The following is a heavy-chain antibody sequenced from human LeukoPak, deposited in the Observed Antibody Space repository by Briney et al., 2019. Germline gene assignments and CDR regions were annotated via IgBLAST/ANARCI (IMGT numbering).Heavy chain of an antibody. CDR1: GGSISSGSYY. V-gene: IGHV4-61*02. CDR2: IYTSGST. Sequence: SQTLSLTCTVSGGSISSGSYYWSWIRQPAGKGLEWIGRIYTSGSTNYNPSLKSRVTISVDTSKNQFSPKLSSVTAADTAVYYCARGATLQYCSGGSCYWSWFDPWGQGTLVTVSS. J-gene: IGHJ5*02. CDR3: ARGATLQYCSGGSCYWSWFDP. D-gene: IGHD2-15*01.